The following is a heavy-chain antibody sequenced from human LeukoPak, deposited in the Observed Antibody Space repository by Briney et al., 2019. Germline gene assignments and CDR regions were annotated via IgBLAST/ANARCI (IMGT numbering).Heavy chain of an antibody. CDR2: IYYSGSS. V-gene: IGHV4-31*03. CDR3: ARTEVVYGSGIDY. J-gene: IGHJ4*02. D-gene: IGHD3-10*01. Sequence: SETLSLTCTVSGGSINNGGYYWSWIRQHPGKGLEWIGYIYYSGSSYYNPSLRSRVTISVDTSKNQFSLKLSSVTAADTAVYYCARTEVVYGSGIDYWGQGTLVTVSS. CDR1: GGSINNGGYY.